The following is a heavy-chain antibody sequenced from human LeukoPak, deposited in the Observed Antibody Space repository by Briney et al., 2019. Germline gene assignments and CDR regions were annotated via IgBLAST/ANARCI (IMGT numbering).Heavy chain of an antibody. CDR1: GFTFSSYS. Sequence: PGGSLRLSCAASGFTFSSYSMNWVRQAPGKGLEWVSSISSSSSYIYYADSVKGRFTISRDNAKNSLYLQMNSLRAEDTAVYYCARDDTSSGYYEFGYWGQGTLVTVSS. D-gene: IGHD6-19*01. CDR3: ARDDTSSGYYEFGY. J-gene: IGHJ4*02. V-gene: IGHV3-21*01. CDR2: ISSSSSYI.